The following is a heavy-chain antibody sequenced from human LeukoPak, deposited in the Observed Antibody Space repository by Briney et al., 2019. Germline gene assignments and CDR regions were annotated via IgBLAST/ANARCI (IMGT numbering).Heavy chain of an antibody. CDR3: ARDILLWFGDAFDI. CDR1: GYTFTGYY. J-gene: IGHJ3*02. Sequence: ASVKVSCKASGYTFTGYYMHWVRQAPGQGLEWMGWINPNSGGTNYAQKFQGRVTMTRDTSISTAYMELSRLRSDDTAVYYCARDILLWFGDAFDIWGQGTMVTVSS. CDR2: INPNSGGT. D-gene: IGHD3-10*01. V-gene: IGHV1-2*02.